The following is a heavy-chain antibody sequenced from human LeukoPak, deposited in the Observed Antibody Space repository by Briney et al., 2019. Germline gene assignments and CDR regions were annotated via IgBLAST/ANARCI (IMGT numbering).Heavy chain of an antibody. CDR1: GGSFSGYY. D-gene: IGHD6-13*01. V-gene: IGHV4-34*01. J-gene: IGHJ4*02. CDR3: ARGAGSWSYFDY. CDR2: INHSGST. Sequence: SETLSLTCAVYGGSFSGYYWSWIRQPPGKGLEWIGEINHSGSTNYNPSLKSRVTISVDTSKNQFSLKLSSVTAADTAVYYCARGAGSWSYFDYWGQGTLVTVSS.